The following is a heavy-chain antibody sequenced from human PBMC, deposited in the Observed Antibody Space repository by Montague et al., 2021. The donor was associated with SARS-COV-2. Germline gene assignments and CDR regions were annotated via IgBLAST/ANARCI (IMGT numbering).Heavy chain of an antibody. CDR1: GFTFSSYSMN. Sequence: LRLSCAASGFTFSSYSMNWVRQAPGKGLEWIGSIYYRGSTYYNPSLKSRVIISVDTSKNQLSLRLSSVTAADTAVYYCATQEDPSGWIPGPFDFWGQGTQVTVSS. D-gene: IGHD6-19*01. CDR2: IYYRGST. J-gene: IGHJ4*02. V-gene: IGHV4-59*04. CDR3: ATQEDPSGWIPGPFDF.